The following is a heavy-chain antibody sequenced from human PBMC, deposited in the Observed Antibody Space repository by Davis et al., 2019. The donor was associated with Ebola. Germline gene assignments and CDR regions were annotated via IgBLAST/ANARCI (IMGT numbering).Heavy chain of an antibody. Sequence: PGGSLRLSCAASGFTFSSYEMNWVRQAPGKGLEWVSYISSSSSTIYYADSVKGRFTISRDNAKNSLYLQMNSLRAEDTAVYYCARGGTLDTIFGVVIIADDAFDIWGQGTMVTVSS. D-gene: IGHD3-3*01. CDR2: ISSSSSTI. V-gene: IGHV3-48*03. J-gene: IGHJ3*02. CDR3: ARGGTLDTIFGVVIIADDAFDI. CDR1: GFTFSSYE.